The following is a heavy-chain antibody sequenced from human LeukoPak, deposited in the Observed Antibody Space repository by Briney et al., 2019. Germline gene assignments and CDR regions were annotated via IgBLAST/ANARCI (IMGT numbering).Heavy chain of an antibody. D-gene: IGHD6-6*01. CDR3: ARVYSSSPGDAFDI. V-gene: IGHV3-21*01. CDR2: ISGSHTYI. CDR1: EFTFSMYG. Sequence: GGSLRLSCAASEFTFSMYGMNWVRQAPGKGLEWVSSISGSHTYIAYADSVKGRFTISRDNAKNSLYLQMNSLRADDTAVYYCARVYSSSPGDAFDIWGQGTMVTVSS. J-gene: IGHJ3*02.